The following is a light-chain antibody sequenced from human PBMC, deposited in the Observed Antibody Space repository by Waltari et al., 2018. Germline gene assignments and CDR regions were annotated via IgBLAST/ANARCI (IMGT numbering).Light chain of an antibody. Sequence: QSVLTHAPSVSAAPGQKVTISCAGSSSNIGNKYVSWYQQFPGTAPKLLIYDNDKRPSGIPDRFSASKSGTSATLGITGLQTGDEANYYCGTWDTSLSAWVFGGGTKLTVL. CDR2: DND. CDR3: GTWDTSLSAWV. J-gene: IGLJ3*02. V-gene: IGLV1-51*01. CDR1: SSNIGNKY.